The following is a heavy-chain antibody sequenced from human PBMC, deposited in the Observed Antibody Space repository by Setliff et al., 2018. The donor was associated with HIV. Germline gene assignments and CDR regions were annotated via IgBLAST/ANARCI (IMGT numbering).Heavy chain of an antibody. J-gene: IGHJ6*03. CDR1: GYTFTSYG. D-gene: IGHD2-8*01. CDR2: IDSNNGNR. Sequence: ASVKVSCKASGYTFTSYGISWVRQAPGQGLEWVGWIDSNNGNRNFAQKFRGRVTMTTDISTNTAYMEVRSLSFDDTAVYYCVRLTADRTNYYYYMDVWGKGTTVTVSS. V-gene: IGHV1-18*01. CDR3: VRLTADRTNYYYYMDV.